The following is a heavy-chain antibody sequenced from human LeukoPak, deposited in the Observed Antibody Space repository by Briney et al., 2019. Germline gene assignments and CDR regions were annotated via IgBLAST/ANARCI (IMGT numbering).Heavy chain of an antibody. CDR3: ARTGGYYYGSGSSSPFDY. CDR2: ISSSSYI. V-gene: IGHV3-21*01. Sequence: GGSLRLSCAASGFTFSSYSMNWVRQAPGKGLEWVSSISSSSYIYYADSVKGRFTISRDNAKNSLYLQMNSLRAEDTAVYYCARTGGYYYGSGSSSPFDYWGQGTLVTVSS. CDR1: GFTFSSYS. D-gene: IGHD3-10*01. J-gene: IGHJ4*02.